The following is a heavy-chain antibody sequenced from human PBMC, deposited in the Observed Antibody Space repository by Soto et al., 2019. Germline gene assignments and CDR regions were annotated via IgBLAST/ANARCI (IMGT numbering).Heavy chain of an antibody. CDR3: ARATGLNTTRDFDY. J-gene: IGHJ4*02. CDR1: GGSFSGYY. D-gene: IGHD1-1*01. Sequence: SETLSLTCAVYGGSFSGYYWSWIRQPPGKGLEWIGEINHSGSTNYNPSLKSRVTISVDTSKNQFSLKLSSVTAADTAVYYCARATGLNTTRDFDYWGQGTLVTVSS. V-gene: IGHV4-34*01. CDR2: INHSGST.